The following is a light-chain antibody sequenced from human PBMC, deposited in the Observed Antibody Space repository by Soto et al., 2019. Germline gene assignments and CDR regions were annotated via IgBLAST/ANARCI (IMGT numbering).Light chain of an antibody. CDR1: RSNIGSNT. Sequence: QSVLTQPPSASGTPGQRVTISCSGSRSNIGSNTVNWYQQLPGTAPKLLIYNNNQRPSGVPDRFSGSKSGTSASLAISGLQSEDEAHYYCAAWDASLTGDVFAIGTKLTVL. V-gene: IGLV1-44*01. CDR2: NNN. CDR3: AAWDASLTGDV. J-gene: IGLJ1*01.